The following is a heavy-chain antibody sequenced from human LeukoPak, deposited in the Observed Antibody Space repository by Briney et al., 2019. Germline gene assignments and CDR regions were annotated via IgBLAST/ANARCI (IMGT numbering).Heavy chain of an antibody. CDR3: AKQAYDFWSGWNYYYYYMDV. CDR1: GFTFSSYG. Sequence: GGSLRLSCAASGFTFSSYGMHWVRQAPGKGLEWVAVISYDGSNKYYADSVKGRFTISRDNSKNTLYLQMNSLRAEDTAVYYCAKQAYDFWSGWNYYYYYMDVWGKGTTVTVSS. D-gene: IGHD3/OR15-3a*01. J-gene: IGHJ6*03. V-gene: IGHV3-30*18. CDR2: ISYDGSNK.